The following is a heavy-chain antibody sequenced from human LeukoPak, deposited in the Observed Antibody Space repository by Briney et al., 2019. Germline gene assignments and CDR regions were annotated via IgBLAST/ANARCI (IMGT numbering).Heavy chain of an antibody. Sequence: GRSLRLSCAASGFTFSSYGMHWVRQAPGKGLEWVAVISYDGSNKYYADSVKGRSTISRGNSKNTLYLQMNSLRAEDTAVYYCAKLAVASVHYGMDVWGQGTTVTVSS. CDR1: GFTFSSYG. CDR2: ISYDGSNK. J-gene: IGHJ6*02. V-gene: IGHV3-30*18. CDR3: AKLAVASVHYGMDV. D-gene: IGHD6-19*01.